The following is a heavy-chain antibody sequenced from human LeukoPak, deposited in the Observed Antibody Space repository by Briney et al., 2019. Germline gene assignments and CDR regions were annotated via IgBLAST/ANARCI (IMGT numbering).Heavy chain of an antibody. J-gene: IGHJ3*02. CDR3: AVQLWSPNDAFDI. CDR2: INHSGST. Sequence: EPSETLSLTCAVYGGSFSGYYWSWIRQPPGKGLEWIGEINHSGSTNYNPSLKSRVTISVDTSKNQFSLKLSSVTAADTAVYYCAVQLWSPNDAFDIWGQGTMVTVSS. V-gene: IGHV4-34*01. CDR1: GGSFSGYY. D-gene: IGHD5-18*01.